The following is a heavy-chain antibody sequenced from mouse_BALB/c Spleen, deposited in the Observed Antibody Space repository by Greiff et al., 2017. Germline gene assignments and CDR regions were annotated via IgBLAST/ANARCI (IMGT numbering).Heavy chain of an antibody. J-gene: IGHJ2*01. CDR2: ISSGGSYT. CDR1: GFTFSSYG. V-gene: IGHV5-6*01. CDR3: ARQAPFDC. Sequence: EVQLQQSGGDLVKPGGSLKLSCAASGFTFSSYGMSWVRQTPDKRLEWVATISSGGSYTYYPDSVKGRFTISRDNAKNTLYLQMSSLKSEDTAMYYCARQAPFDCWGQGTTLTVSS.